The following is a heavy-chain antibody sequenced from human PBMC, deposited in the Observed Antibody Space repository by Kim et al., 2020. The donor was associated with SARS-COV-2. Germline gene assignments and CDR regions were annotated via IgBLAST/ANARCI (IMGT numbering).Heavy chain of an antibody. D-gene: IGHD1-1*01. J-gene: IGHJ4*02. CDR3: AKAHGAAGTEDGYYFDY. CDR2: ISWNSGSI. CDR1: GFTFGDYA. Sequence: GGSLRLSCAASGFTFGDYAMHWVRQAPGKGLEWVSGISWNSGSIGYADSVKGRFTISRDNAKNSLYLQMNSLRAEDTALYYCAKAHGAAGTEDGYYFDYWGQGALVTVSS. V-gene: IGHV3-9*01.